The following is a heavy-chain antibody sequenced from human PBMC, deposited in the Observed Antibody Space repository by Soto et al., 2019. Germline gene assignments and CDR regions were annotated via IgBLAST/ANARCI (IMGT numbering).Heavy chain of an antibody. CDR2: ISYDGSNK. Sequence: QVPLVESGGGVVQPGRSLSLSCAASGFTFSRYAMQWVRQAPGKGLEWVAVISYDGSNKYYADSVKGRFTISRDNSKNTLYMEMNSLSAEDTAVYYCARGSGSYYISSGWFDPWGQGTLVTVSS. CDR1: GFTFSRYA. CDR3: ARGSGSYYISSGWFDP. D-gene: IGHD3-10*01. V-gene: IGHV3-30-3*01. J-gene: IGHJ5*02.